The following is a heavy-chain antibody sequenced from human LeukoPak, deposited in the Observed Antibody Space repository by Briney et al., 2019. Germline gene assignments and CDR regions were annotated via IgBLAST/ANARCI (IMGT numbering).Heavy chain of an antibody. CDR2: INPNSGGT. Sequence: ASVKVSCKASGYTFTGYYMHWVRQAPGQGLEWMGWINPNSGGTNYAQKFQGWVTMTRDTSISTAYMELSRLRSDDTAVYYCARVNSVKGILDCYFDYWGQGTLVTVSS. D-gene: IGHD1-26*01. CDR3: ARVNSVKGILDCYFDY. CDR1: GYTFTGYY. V-gene: IGHV1-2*04. J-gene: IGHJ4*02.